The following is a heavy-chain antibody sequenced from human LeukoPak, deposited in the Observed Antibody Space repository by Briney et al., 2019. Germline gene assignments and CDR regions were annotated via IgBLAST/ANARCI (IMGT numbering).Heavy chain of an antibody. CDR1: GFTLSTYS. D-gene: IGHD3-22*01. CDR2: ISSSSSTI. Sequence: GGSLRLSCAASGFTLSTYSMNWVRQAPGKGLEWVSYISSSSSTIYYADSVKGRFTISRDNAKNSLYLQMNSLRAEDTAVYYCARDWPSSGYYHPLGAFDIWGQGTMVTVSS. CDR3: ARDWPSSGYYHPLGAFDI. J-gene: IGHJ3*02. V-gene: IGHV3-48*01.